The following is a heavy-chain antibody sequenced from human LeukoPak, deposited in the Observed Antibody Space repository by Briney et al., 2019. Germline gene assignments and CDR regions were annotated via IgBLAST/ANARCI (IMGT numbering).Heavy chain of an antibody. J-gene: IGHJ4*02. CDR3: ERVLWSSGWLHIDY. V-gene: IGHV4-34*01. CDR1: GGSFSGYY. Sequence: SETLSLTCAVYGGSFSGYYWSWIRQPPGKGLEWIGEINHSGSTNYNPSLKSRVTISVDTCKNQFSLKLSSVTAADTDVYYCERVLWSSGWLHIDYWGQGTLVTVSS. CDR2: INHSGST. D-gene: IGHD6-19*01.